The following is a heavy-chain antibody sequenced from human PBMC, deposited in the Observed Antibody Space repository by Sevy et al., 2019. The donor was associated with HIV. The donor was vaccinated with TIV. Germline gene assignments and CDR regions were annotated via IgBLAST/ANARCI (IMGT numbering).Heavy chain of an antibody. CDR3: ARVDEQRWLRLYYFDY. V-gene: IGHV3-30*04. J-gene: IGHJ4*02. CDR1: GFTFSNYA. CDR2: ISYDGSNK. Sequence: GSLRLSCAASGFTFSNYAMHWVRQAPGKGLEWVAVISYDGSNKYYADSVKGRFTISRDNSKNTLYLQMNSLRAEDTAVFYCARVDEQRWLRLYYFDYWGQGTLVTVSS. D-gene: IGHD5-12*01.